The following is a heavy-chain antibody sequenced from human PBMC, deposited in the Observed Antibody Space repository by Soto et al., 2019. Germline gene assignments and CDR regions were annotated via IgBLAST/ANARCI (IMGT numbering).Heavy chain of an antibody. J-gene: IGHJ4*02. D-gene: IGHD5-12*01. Sequence: SETLSLTCTVSGGSISSGGYYWSWIRQHPGKGLEWIGYIYYSGSTYYNPSLKSRVTLSVDTSKNQFSLKLSSVTAADTAVYYCARAGVATINQAITVPRNAFDYWGQGTLVTVSS. CDR3: ARAGVATINQAITVPRNAFDY. CDR1: GGSISSGGYY. V-gene: IGHV4-31*03. CDR2: IYYSGST.